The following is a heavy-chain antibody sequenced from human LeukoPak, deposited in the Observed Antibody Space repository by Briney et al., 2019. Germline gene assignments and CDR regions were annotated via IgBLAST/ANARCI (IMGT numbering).Heavy chain of an antibody. CDR2: ISSSSSYI. D-gene: IGHD6-13*01. CDR3: AVAAGRGDYYFDY. J-gene: IGHJ4*02. Sequence: GGSLRLSCAASGFTFSSYSMNWVRQAPGKGLEWVSSISSSSSYIYYADSVKGRFTIPRDNAKNSPYLQMNSLRAEDTAVYYCAVAAGRGDYYFDYWGQGTLVTVSS. CDR1: GFTFSSYS. V-gene: IGHV3-21*01.